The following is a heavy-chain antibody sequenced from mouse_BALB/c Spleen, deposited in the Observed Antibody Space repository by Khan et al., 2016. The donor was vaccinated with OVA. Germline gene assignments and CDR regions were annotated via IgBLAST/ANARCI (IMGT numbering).Heavy chain of an antibody. V-gene: IGHV3-2*02. CDR1: GYSITSDYA. D-gene: IGHD4-1*01. CDR3: ARTPILGRKGYFDV. J-gene: IGHJ1*01. CDR2: ISYSGST. Sequence: EVQLQESGPGLVKPSQSLSLTCTVTGYSITSDYAWNWIRQFPGNKLEWMGYISYSGSTSYNPSLKSRISITRDTSKNQFFLQLNSVTTEDTATYCCARTPILGRKGYFDVWGAGTAVTVSS.